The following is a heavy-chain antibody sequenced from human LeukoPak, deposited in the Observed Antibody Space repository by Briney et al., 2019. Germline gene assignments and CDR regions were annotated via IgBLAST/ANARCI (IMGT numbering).Heavy chain of an antibody. J-gene: IGHJ5*02. CDR1: GGSISSGGYS. V-gene: IGHV4-30-2*01. CDR3: ARGLAGNWLDP. CDR2: IYHSGST. D-gene: IGHD3-3*02. Sequence: SQTLSLTCAVSGGSISSGGYSWSWIRQPPGKGLEWIGYIYHSGSTYYNPSLKSRATISVDRSKNQFSLKLSSVTAADTAVYYCARGLAGNWLDPWGQGTLVTVSS.